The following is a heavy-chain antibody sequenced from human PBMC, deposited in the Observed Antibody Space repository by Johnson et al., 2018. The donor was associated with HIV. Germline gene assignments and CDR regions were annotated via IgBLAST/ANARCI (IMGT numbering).Heavy chain of an antibody. D-gene: IGHD3-22*01. CDR2: IYSGGST. V-gene: IGHV3-66*01. Sequence: VQLVEYGGGVVQPGRSLRLSCAASGFTVSYNYMNWVRQAPGKGLEWVSIIYSGGSTYYADSVKGRFTISRDNSKNTLYLQINSLGAEDTAVYYCARDPHYYNSNDAFDIWGQGTMVTVSS. J-gene: IGHJ3*02. CDR1: GFTVSYNY. CDR3: ARDPHYYNSNDAFDI.